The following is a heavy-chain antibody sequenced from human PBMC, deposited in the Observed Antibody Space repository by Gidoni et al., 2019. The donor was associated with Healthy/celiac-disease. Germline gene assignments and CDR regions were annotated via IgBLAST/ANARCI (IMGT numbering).Heavy chain of an antibody. CDR2: IIPIFGTA. D-gene: IGHD2-21*01. CDR1: GGTFSSYA. V-gene: IGHV1-69*01. CDR3: ARVNSRDGYDLNPKFDY. Sequence: QVQLVQSGAEVKKPGSSVKVSCKASGGTFSSYAISWVRQAPGQGLEWMGGIIPIFGTANYAQKFQGRVTITADESTSTAYMELSSLRSEDTAVYYCARVNSRDGYDLNPKFDYWGQGTLVTVSS. J-gene: IGHJ4*02.